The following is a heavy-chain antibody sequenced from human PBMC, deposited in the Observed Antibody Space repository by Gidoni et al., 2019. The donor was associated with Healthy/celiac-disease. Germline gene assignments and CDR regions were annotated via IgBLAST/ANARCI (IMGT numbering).Heavy chain of an antibody. CDR1: GGTFSSYA. Sequence: QVQLVQSGAEVKKPGSSVQVSCKASGGTFSSYAIRWVRQAPGQGLGWMGGIIPILGTANDAQKCQGRVTITADEYTSTAYMELSSLRSEDTALYYCARDRRYNWNEGGVRFAFDIWGQGTMVTVSS. J-gene: IGHJ3*02. CDR3: ARDRRYNWNEGGVRFAFDI. D-gene: IGHD1-20*01. V-gene: IGHV1-69*01. CDR2: IIPILGTA.